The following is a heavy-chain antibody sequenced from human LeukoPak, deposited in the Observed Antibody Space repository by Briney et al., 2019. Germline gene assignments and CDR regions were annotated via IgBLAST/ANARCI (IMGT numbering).Heavy chain of an antibody. D-gene: IGHD3-22*01. CDR3: ASKYYYDTRRDY. Sequence: PSETLFLTCTVSGASISSGDHYWSWVRQPPGKGLEWIGHIYDSGSTYYNPSLRSRVAMSVDTSKNQFSLEMSSVTAAGTAVYYCASKYYYDTRRDYWGEGTLVTVSS. CDR2: IYDSGST. V-gene: IGHV4-30-4*01. J-gene: IGHJ4*02. CDR1: GASISSGDHY.